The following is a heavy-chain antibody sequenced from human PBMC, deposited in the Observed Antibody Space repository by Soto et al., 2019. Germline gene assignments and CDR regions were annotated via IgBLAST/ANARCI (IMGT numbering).Heavy chain of an antibody. D-gene: IGHD3-3*01. V-gene: IGHV5-51*01. CDR1: VYSLPGDS. CDR3: ARPVWSGYSYYFDD. J-gene: IGHJ4*02. Sequence: PLNLSFQGSVYSLPGDSIGFVVQRPGKGLEGMGIIYPGDSDTRYRPSFQGQVTISADKSISTAYLQWSSLKASDTAMYYCARPVWSGYSYYFDDWVQGTLVTV. CDR2: IYPGDSDT.